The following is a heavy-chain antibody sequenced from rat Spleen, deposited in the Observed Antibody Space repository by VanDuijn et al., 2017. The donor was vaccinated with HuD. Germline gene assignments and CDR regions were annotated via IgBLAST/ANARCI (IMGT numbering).Heavy chain of an antibody. CDR1: GPSISSSYR. J-gene: IGHJ3*01. V-gene: IGHV3-3*01. CDR3: ARSEGTHYYLPFAY. Sequence: EVQLQESGPGLVKPSQSLSLTCSVTGPSISSSYRWNWIRRFPGNELEWMGYINSAGTTNYNPSLKSRISITRDTSKNQFFLQVNSVTTEDTATYYCARSEGTHYYLPFAYWGQGTLVTVSS. D-gene: IGHD1-12*02. CDR2: INSAGTT.